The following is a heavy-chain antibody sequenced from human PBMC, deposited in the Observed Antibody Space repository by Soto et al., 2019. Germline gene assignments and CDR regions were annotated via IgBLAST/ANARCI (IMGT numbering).Heavy chain of an antibody. J-gene: IGHJ6*03. D-gene: IGHD4-17*01. CDR3: ETTVSTVTYYYYMDV. CDR2: IYYSGST. V-gene: IGHV4-59*08. Sequence: SESLSLTCTVSGGSISSYYWSWIRQPPGKGLEWIGYIYYSGSTNYNPSLKSRVTISVDTSKNQFSLKLSSVTAADTAVYYCETTVSTVTYYYYMDVWGKGTTVNVSS. CDR1: GGSISSYY.